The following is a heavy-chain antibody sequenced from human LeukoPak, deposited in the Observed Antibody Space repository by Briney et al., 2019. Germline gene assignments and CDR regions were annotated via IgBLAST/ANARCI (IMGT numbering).Heavy chain of an antibody. J-gene: IGHJ6*03. D-gene: IGHD6-19*01. CDR1: GYSISSGYY. Sequence: PSETLSLTCTVSGYSISSGYYWGCIRQPPGKGLEWIGSIYHSGSTYYNPSLKSRVTISVDTSKNQFSLKLSSVTAADTAVYYCARRGAQWLVHYYYYYMDVWGKGTTVTISS. CDR2: IYHSGST. CDR3: ARRGAQWLVHYYYYYMDV. V-gene: IGHV4-38-2*02.